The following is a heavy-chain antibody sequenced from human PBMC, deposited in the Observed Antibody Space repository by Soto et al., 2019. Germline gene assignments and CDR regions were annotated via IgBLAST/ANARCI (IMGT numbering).Heavy chain of an antibody. CDR3: ARRAPHGNSNLYFDY. J-gene: IGHJ4*02. Sequence: QVQLQESGPGLVKPSQTLSLTCTVSGGSISSDTYFWTWIRQYPGKGLEWIGYIYYSGSTFYNPSLKSRLSISIDTSENQFSLNLGSVTAADTAVYYCARRAPHGNSNLYFDYWGQGALVTVSA. D-gene: IGHD4-17*01. CDR1: GGSISSDTYF. CDR2: IYYSGST. V-gene: IGHV4-31*03.